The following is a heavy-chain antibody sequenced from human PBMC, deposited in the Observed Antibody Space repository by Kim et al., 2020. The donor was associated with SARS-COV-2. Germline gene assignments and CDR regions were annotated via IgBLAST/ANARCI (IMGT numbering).Heavy chain of an antibody. V-gene: IGHV1-2*02. J-gene: IGHJ4*02. D-gene: IGHD6-6*01. Sequence: AQKFQGRVTMTRDTSISTAYMELSRLRSDDTAVYYCARVDRGSSSGAFDYWGQGTLVTVSS. CDR3: ARVDRGSSSGAFDY.